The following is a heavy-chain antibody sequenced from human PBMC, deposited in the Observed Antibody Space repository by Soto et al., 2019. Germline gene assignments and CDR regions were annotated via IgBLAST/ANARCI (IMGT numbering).Heavy chain of an antibody. CDR1: GGSICSGDYY. V-gene: IGHV4-30-4*01. Sequence: PSETLSLTCTVSGGSICSGDYYWSWIRQPPGKGLEWIGYIYYSGSTYYNPSLKSRVTISVDTSKNQFSLKLSSVTAADTAVYYCARGKIRGVIITFGFDPWGQGTLVTVSS. CDR3: ARGKIRGVIITFGFDP. CDR2: IYYSGST. J-gene: IGHJ5*02. D-gene: IGHD3-10*01.